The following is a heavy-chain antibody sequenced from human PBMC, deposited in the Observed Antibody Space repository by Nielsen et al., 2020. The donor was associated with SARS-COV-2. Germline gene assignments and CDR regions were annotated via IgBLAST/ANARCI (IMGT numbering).Heavy chain of an antibody. D-gene: IGHD6-13*01. J-gene: IGHJ6*02. CDR3: AKLAGYSSSVNGMDV. CDR2: IWYDGSNK. Sequence: GGSLRLSCAASGFTFSSYGMHWVRQAPGKGLEWVAVIWYDGSNKYYADSVKGRFTISRDNSKNTLYLQMNSLRAEDTAVYYCAKLAGYSSSVNGMDVWGQGTTVTVSS. CDR1: GFTFSSYG. V-gene: IGHV3-33*06.